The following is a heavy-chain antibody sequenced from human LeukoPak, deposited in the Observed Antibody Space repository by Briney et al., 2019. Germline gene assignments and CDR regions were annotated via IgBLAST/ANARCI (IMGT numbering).Heavy chain of an antibody. CDR1: GYSFTGYR. CDR2: IYPGDSDT. D-gene: IGHD2-2*01. CDR3: ARLGPAATGDY. J-gene: IGHJ4*02. Sequence: GESLKISCKGSGYSFTGYRTAWVRQMPGKGMEWMGIIYPGDSDTRYSPSFQGQVTISADKSISTAYLQWSSLKASDTAMYYCARLGPAATGDYWGQGTLVTVSS. V-gene: IGHV5-51*02.